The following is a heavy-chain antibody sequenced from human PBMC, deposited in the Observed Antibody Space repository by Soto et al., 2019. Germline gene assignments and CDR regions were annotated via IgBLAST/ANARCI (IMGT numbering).Heavy chain of an antibody. CDR2: ISYSGST. CDR1: GGSISSYY. Sequence: QVQLQESGPGLVKPSETLSLTCTVSGGSISSYYWSWIRQPPGKGLEWIGYISYSGSTNYNPSLKSRVPISVNTSENQFSLKLTSVTAAATAVYYCATVSSGLWYFDYWGQGTLVTVSS. V-gene: IGHV4-59*01. D-gene: IGHD6-19*01. J-gene: IGHJ4*02. CDR3: ATVSSGLWYFDY.